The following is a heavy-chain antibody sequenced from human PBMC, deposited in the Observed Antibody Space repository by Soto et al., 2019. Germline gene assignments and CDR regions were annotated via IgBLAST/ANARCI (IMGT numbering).Heavy chain of an antibody. CDR1: GFSFSSYA. J-gene: IGHJ4*02. D-gene: IGHD6-19*01. V-gene: IGHV3-23*01. CDR3: AKDSGAVAGPY. CDR2: ISGGGGST. Sequence: GGSLRLSCAASGFSFSSYAMSWVRQAPGKGLEWVSGISGGGGSTDYADSVKGRFTISRDNSKNTLYLQLNSLRAEDTAVYYCAKDSGAVAGPYWGQGTLVTVSS.